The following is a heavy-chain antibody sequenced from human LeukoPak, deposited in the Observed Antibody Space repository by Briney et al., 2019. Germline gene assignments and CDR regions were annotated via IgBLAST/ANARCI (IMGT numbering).Heavy chain of an antibody. Sequence: SETLSLTCTVSGGSISSGGYYWSWIRQHPGKGLEWIGYIYYSGSTYYNPSLKSRVTISVDTSKNQFSLKLSSVTAADTAVYYCARGPDSALDYWGQGTLVTVSS. CDR1: GGSISSGGYY. D-gene: IGHD3-22*01. CDR2: IYYSGST. J-gene: IGHJ4*02. V-gene: IGHV4-31*03. CDR3: ARGPDSALDY.